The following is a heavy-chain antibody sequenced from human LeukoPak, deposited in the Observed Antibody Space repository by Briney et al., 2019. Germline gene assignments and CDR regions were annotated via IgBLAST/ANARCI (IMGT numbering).Heavy chain of an antibody. CDR2: IYYSGST. CDR3: ARVGSGSSGGLIDY. Sequence: SEALSLTCTVSGGSISSYYWSWIRQPPGKGLEWIGYIYYSGSTNYNPSLKSRVTISVDTSKNQFSLKLSSVTAADTAVYYCARVGSGSSGGLIDYWGQGTLVTVSS. CDR1: GGSISSYY. V-gene: IGHV4-59*01. J-gene: IGHJ4*02. D-gene: IGHD6-19*01.